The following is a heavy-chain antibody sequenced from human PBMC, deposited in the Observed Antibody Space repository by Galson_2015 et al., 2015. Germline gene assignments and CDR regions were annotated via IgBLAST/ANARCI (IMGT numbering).Heavy chain of an antibody. D-gene: IGHD5-24*01. CDR1: GFSFSNYW. J-gene: IGHJ4*02. CDR2: IRGDGTEK. Sequence: SLRLSCAASGFSFSNYWLNWVRQAPGKGLEWVALIRGDGTEKHYVDSVKGRFTISRDNAKNSLYLQMKSLRAEDTAVYYCVRGAGWLLDSWGQGTLVTVSS. V-gene: IGHV3-7*01. CDR3: VRGAGWLLDS.